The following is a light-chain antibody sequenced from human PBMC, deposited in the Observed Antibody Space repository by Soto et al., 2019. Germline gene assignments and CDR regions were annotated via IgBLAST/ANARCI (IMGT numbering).Light chain of an antibody. V-gene: IGKV1-27*01. CDR3: QQYYSYPPLT. CDR1: QGISSY. CDR2: AAS. J-gene: IGKJ4*01. Sequence: IQMTQSASSLSAYVEDRVTITCRASQGISSYLAWYQQKPGKVPKVLIYAASTLQSGVPSRFSGSGSGTDFTLTISCLQSEDFATYYCQQYYSYPPLTFGGGTNVDIK.